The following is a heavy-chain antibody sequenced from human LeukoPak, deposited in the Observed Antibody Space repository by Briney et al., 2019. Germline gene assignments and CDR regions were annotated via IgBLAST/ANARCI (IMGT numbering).Heavy chain of an antibody. D-gene: IGHD3-22*01. Sequence: GGSLRLSCAASEFTFSSYWMHWVRQAPGKGLVWVSRINSDGSSTSYADSVKGRFTISRDNAKNTLYLQMNSLRAEDTAVYYCARGTVGIYYDSSGSFDYWGQGTLVTVSS. CDR3: ARGTVGIYYDSSGSFDY. CDR1: EFTFSSYW. V-gene: IGHV3-74*01. J-gene: IGHJ4*02. CDR2: INSDGSST.